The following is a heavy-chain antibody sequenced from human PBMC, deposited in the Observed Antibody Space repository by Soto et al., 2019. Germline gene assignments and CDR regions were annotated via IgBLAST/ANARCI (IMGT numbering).Heavy chain of an antibody. CDR2: ISGGGSGA. V-gene: IGHV3-23*01. J-gene: IGHJ4*02. CDR3: AIDLWWYTH. D-gene: IGHD2-15*01. Sequence: EVQLLESGGGLVQPGGSLRLSCKASGFTFSDHAMTWVRQAPGKGLEWVSGISGGGSGAYYEDSVKGRFTVSRANSKNTLFLQMDSLRAEDTAVYYCAIDLWWYTHWGQGTLVTVSS. CDR1: GFTFSDHA.